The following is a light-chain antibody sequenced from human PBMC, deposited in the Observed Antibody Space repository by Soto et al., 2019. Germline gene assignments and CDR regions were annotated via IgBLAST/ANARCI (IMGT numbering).Light chain of an antibody. J-gene: IGLJ1*01. V-gene: IGLV2-8*01. CDR3: ASYAGGKNFYV. CDR2: EVT. CDR1: SSDVGGYDY. Sequence: QSALTQPPSASGSPGQTVTISCTGTSSDVGGYDYVSWYQQHPGEAPKLIIYEVTKRPSGVPDRFSGSKSGNTASLTVSGLKDEDEADYHCASYAGGKNFYVFGTGTKLTVL.